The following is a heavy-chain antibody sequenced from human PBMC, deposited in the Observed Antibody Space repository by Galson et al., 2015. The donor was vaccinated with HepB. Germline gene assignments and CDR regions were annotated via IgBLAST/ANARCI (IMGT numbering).Heavy chain of an antibody. Sequence: SLRLSCAASGFTSNNFAMHWVRQAPGKGLEWLAVKSYDVINKNYADSVKGRFTISRDNSKNTLYLQMSSPKTEDTAVYFCAKDSAWRTIRMPDYWGQGTLVTVSS. J-gene: IGHJ4*02. V-gene: IGHV3-30*18. CDR3: AKDSAWRTIRMPDY. CDR2: KSYDVINK. CDR1: GFTSNNFA. D-gene: IGHD2-2*01.